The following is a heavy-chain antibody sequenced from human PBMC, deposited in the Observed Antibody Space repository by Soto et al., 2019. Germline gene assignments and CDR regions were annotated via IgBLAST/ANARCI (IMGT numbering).Heavy chain of an antibody. V-gene: IGHV4-30-2*01. J-gene: IGHJ3*02. CDR3: AREGGNPPIVAFDI. CDR2: IYHSGST. D-gene: IGHD2-15*01. Sequence: SETLSLTCAVSGGSISSGGYSWSWIRQPPGKGLEWIGYIYHSGSTYYNPSLKSRVTISVDRSKNQFSLKLSSVTAADTAVYYCAREGGNPPIVAFDIWGQGTMVTVSS. CDR1: GGSISSGGYS.